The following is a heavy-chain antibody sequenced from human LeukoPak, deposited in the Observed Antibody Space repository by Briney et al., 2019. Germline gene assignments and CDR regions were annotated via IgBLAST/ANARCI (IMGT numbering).Heavy chain of an antibody. Sequence: SVKVSCTASGGTFSSYAISWVRQAPGQGLEWMGGIIPIFGTANYAQKFQGRVTITADESTSTAYMELSSLRSEDTAVYYCASYLISSTKYYYYGMDVWGQGTTVTVSS. CDR1: GGTFSSYA. V-gene: IGHV1-69*13. J-gene: IGHJ6*02. CDR2: IIPIFGTA. CDR3: ASYLISSTKYYYYGMDV. D-gene: IGHD1-14*01.